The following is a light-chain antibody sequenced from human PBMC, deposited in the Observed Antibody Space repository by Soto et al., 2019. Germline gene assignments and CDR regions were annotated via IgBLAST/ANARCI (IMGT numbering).Light chain of an antibody. Sequence: DIQMTQSPSSLSASVGDRVTITCRASQSISSYLNWYQQKPGKAPSLLIYAASSLQSGVPSRFSGSASGTDFTLTINSLQPEDFATYYCQQSSSSPWTSGQGTRWIS. V-gene: IGKV1-39*01. CDR1: QSISSY. J-gene: IGKJ1*01. CDR3: QQSSSSPWT. CDR2: AAS.